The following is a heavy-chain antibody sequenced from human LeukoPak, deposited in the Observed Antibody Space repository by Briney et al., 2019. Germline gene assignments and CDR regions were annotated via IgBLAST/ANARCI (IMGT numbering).Heavy chain of an antibody. CDR1: GFTLSGST. Sequence: GGSLRLSCAASGFTLSGSTMHWVRQTSGNGLEWVGRIRTKANNYATVYSASVKGRFTISRDDSKNTAYLQMNSLKTEDTAVYYCTSCASWYYYYYMDVWGKGTTVTVSS. CDR2: IRTKANNYAT. V-gene: IGHV3-73*01. D-gene: IGHD2-2*01. J-gene: IGHJ6*03. CDR3: TSCASWYYYYYMDV.